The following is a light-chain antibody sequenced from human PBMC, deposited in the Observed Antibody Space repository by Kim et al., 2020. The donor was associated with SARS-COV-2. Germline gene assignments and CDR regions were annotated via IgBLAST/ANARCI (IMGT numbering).Light chain of an antibody. J-gene: IGKJ4*01. V-gene: IGKV1-33*01. CDR3: QQFDDLPVT. Sequence: SASVGDSLTITGQAGQEIRNYLNWYKQKPGKAPKLLIQDASNLGAGVPSRFSGSGSGTDFTLTINILQPEDIATYYCQQFDDLPVTFGGGTKLEI. CDR2: DAS. CDR1: QEIRNY.